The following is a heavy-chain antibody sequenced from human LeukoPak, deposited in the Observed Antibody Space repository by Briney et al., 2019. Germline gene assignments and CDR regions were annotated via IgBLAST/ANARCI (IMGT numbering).Heavy chain of an antibody. CDR3: ARRITMVRGVTQRGGEDY. CDR1: GYSFTSYG. CDR2: ISAYNGNT. D-gene: IGHD3-10*01. J-gene: IGHJ4*02. Sequence: ASVKVSCKASGYSFTSYGISWVRQAPGQGLEWMGWISAYNGNTNYAQKLQGRVTMTTDTSTSTAYMELRSLRSDDTAVYYCARRITMVRGVTQRGGEDYWGQGTLVTVSS. V-gene: IGHV1-18*01.